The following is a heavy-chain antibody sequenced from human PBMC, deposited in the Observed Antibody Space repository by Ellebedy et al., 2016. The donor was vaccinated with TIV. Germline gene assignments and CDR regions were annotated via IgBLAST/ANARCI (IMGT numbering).Heavy chain of an antibody. CDR3: ARERWELLRYFDY. Sequence: ASVKVSCXASGYTFTSYGISWVRQAPGQGLEWMGWISAYNGNTNYAQKLQGRVTMTTDTSTSTAYMELSRLRSDDTAVYYCARERWELLRYFDYWGQGTLVTVSS. CDR1: GYTFTSYG. CDR2: ISAYNGNT. J-gene: IGHJ4*02. D-gene: IGHD1-26*01. V-gene: IGHV1-18*01.